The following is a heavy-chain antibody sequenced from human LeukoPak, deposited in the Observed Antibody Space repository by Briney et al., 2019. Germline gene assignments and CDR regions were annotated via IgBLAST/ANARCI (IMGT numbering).Heavy chain of an antibody. CDR1: GGSISSGSYY. J-gene: IGHJ6*03. Sequence: PSQTLSLTCTVSGGSISSGSYYWSWIRQPAGKGLEWIGRIYTSGSTNYNPSLKSRVTISVDTSKNQFSLKLSSVTAADTAVYYCARGGAMTYYYMDVWGKGTTVTVSS. CDR2: IYTSGST. D-gene: IGHD3-10*01. V-gene: IGHV4-61*02. CDR3: ARGGAMTYYYMDV.